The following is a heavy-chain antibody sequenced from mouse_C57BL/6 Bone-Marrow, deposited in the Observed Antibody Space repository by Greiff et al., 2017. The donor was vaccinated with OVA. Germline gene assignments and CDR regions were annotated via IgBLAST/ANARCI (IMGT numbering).Heavy chain of an antibody. CDR3: TRDYDYDGYWYFDV. Sequence: EVKVEESGEGLVKPGGSLKLSCAASGFTFSSYAMSWVRQTPEKRLEWVAYISSGGDYIYYADTVKGRFTISRDNARNTLYLQMSSLKSEDTAMYYCTRDYDYDGYWYFDVWGTGTTVTVSS. CDR1: GFTFSSYA. CDR2: ISSGGDYI. D-gene: IGHD2-4*01. J-gene: IGHJ1*03. V-gene: IGHV5-9-1*02.